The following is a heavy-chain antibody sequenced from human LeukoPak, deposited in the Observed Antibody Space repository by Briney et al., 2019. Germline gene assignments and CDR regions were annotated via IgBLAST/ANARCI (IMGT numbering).Heavy chain of an antibody. Sequence: PGGSLRLSCAACGFTFSTYWMSWVRQAPGKGLEGVVNIKQDGSVKYYVDSVKGRFTISRDNAKNSLYLQMSSLRAEDTAVFYCARVDDFWTGYYDYWGQGTLVSVSS. V-gene: IGHV3-7*01. CDR1: GFTFSTYW. CDR3: ARVDDFWTGYYDY. D-gene: IGHD3/OR15-3a*01. CDR2: IKQDGSVK. J-gene: IGHJ4*02.